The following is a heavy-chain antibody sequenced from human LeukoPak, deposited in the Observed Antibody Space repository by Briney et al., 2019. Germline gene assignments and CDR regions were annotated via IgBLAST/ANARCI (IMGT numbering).Heavy chain of an antibody. D-gene: IGHD3-22*01. J-gene: IGHJ3*02. CDR2: ISWNSGSI. CDR3: AKADYYDSSGSIFDI. Sequence: PGRSLRLSCAASGFTFDDYAMHWVRQAPGKGLEWVSGISWNSGSIDYADSVKGRFTISRDNAKNSLYLQMNSLRAEDMALYYCAKADYYDSSGSIFDIWGQGTMVTVSS. CDR1: GFTFDDYA. V-gene: IGHV3-9*03.